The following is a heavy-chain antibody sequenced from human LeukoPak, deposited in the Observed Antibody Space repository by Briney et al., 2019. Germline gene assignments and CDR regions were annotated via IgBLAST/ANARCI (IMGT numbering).Heavy chain of an antibody. J-gene: IGHJ3*02. CDR3: ARDGILLWPMWAFDI. D-gene: IGHD3-10*01. V-gene: IGHV3-21*01. CDR2: ISSSSSYI. Sequence: PGGSLRLSCAASGFTVSSNYMSWVRQAPGKGLEWVSSISSSSSYIYYADSVKGRFTISRDNAKNSLYLQMNSLRAEDTAVYYCARDGILLWPMWAFDIWGQGTMVTVSS. CDR1: GFTVSSNY.